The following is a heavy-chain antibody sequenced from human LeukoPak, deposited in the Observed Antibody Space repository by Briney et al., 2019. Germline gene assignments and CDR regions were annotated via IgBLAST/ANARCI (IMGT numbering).Heavy chain of an antibody. CDR1: GFTFSSYW. CDR2: IKQDGSEK. CDR3: ARDLAGYSTDLGGFDY. Sequence: PGGSLRLSCAASGFTFSSYWMNWVRQAPGKGLEWVANIKQDGSEKYYVDSVKGRFTISRDNAKNSLYLQMNSLRAEDTAVYYCARDLAGYSTDLGGFDYWGQGTLVTVSS. V-gene: IGHV3-7*01. J-gene: IGHJ4*02. D-gene: IGHD6-13*01.